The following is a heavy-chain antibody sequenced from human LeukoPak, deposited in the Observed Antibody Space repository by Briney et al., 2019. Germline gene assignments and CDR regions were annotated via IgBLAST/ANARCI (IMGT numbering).Heavy chain of an antibody. D-gene: IGHD3-16*01. J-gene: IGHJ4*02. CDR2: IIPIFGTA. CDR1: GGTFSSYA. Sequence: ASVKVSCKASGGTFSSYAISWVRQAPGQGLEWMEGIIPIFGTANYAQKFQGRVTITADESTGTAYMELSSLRSEDTAVYYCARGPTHYDYVWGSHYFDYWGQGTLVTVSS. V-gene: IGHV1-69*13. CDR3: ARGPTHYDYVWGSHYFDY.